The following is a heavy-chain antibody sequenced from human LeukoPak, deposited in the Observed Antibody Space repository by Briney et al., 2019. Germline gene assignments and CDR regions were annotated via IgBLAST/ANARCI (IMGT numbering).Heavy chain of an antibody. Sequence: GGSLRLSCTASGFTFTSYSMHWVRQAPGKGLEWVAVIWYDGSNKYYADSVKGRFTISRDNSKNTLYVQMNSLRAEDTAVYYCAKGGFDESYFDYWGQGTLVTVSS. CDR3: AKGGFDESYFDY. CDR2: IWYDGSNK. CDR1: GFTFTSYS. J-gene: IGHJ4*02. V-gene: IGHV3-33*06. D-gene: IGHD3-9*01.